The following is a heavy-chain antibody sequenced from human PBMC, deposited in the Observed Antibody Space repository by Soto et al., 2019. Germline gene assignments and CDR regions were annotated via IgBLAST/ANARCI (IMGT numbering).Heavy chain of an antibody. CDR1: GFFFSSYT. Sequence: EVQLLESGGGLVQPGGSLRLSCVGSGFFFSSYTMTWVRQAPGKGLEWVSSFSATSENTYYADSVRGRFTISRDNXXXXXXXXXXXXTAEXTAMYYCAKARDQQWVRLPFDYWGQGILVIVSS. D-gene: IGHD3-10*01. CDR3: AKARDQQWVRLPFDY. V-gene: IGHV3-23*01. J-gene: IGHJ4*02. CDR2: FSATSENT.